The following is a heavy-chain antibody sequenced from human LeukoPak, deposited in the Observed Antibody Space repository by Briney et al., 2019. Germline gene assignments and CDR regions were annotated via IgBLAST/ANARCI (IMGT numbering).Heavy chain of an antibody. CDR3: TTGYSSGWYNEGNY. J-gene: IGHJ4*02. Sequence: PGGSLRLSCVASGFTFSRYWMSWVRQAPGKGLEWVAKIKQGGSGEYYLDSVKGRFTISRDNAKNSLYLQMNSLRGDDTAVYFCTTGYSSGWYNEGNYWGQGTLVTVSS. D-gene: IGHD6-19*01. CDR1: GFTFSRYW. CDR2: IKQGGSGE. V-gene: IGHV3-7*01.